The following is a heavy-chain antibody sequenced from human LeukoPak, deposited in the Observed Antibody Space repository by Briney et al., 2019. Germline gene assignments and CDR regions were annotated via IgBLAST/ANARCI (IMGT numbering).Heavy chain of an antibody. CDR2: IYTSGST. CDR1: GGSISSYY. J-gene: IGHJ3*02. V-gene: IGHV4-4*07. Sequence: SETLSLTCTVSGGSISSYYWSWIRQPAGKGLEWIGRIYTSGSTNYNPSLKSRVTMSVDTSKNQFSLKLSSVTAADTAVYYCARARYDILTGHSDDAFDIWGQGTMVTVSS. CDR3: ARARYDILTGHSDDAFDI. D-gene: IGHD3-9*01.